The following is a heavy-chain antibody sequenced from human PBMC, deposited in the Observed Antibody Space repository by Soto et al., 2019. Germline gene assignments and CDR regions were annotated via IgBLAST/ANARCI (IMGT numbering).Heavy chain of an antibody. V-gene: IGHV4-61*01. CDR2: TSVTGAM. Sequence: QVQLQESGPGLVKPSETLSLLCFVSGEAVGSGQSYWNWIRQAPGKGLEWIGHTSVTGAMKYSASLKNQVTKSVDTSKSQISLTLTSETAADSATYFCARGRADSTGSSFGRRMAVWGQGTTVTVAS. CDR1: GEAVGSGQSY. J-gene: IGHJ6*02. CDR3: ARGRADSTGSSFGRRMAV. D-gene: IGHD3-10*01.